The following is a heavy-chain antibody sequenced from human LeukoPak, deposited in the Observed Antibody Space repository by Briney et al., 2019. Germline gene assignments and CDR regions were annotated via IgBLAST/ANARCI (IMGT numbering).Heavy chain of an antibody. CDR3: AKSGDYGDYGSFYYYYGMDV. D-gene: IGHD4-17*01. J-gene: IGHJ6*02. CDR1: GFTFSSYA. Sequence: GRSLRLSCAASGFTFSSYAMNWVRQAPGKGLEGVSAISGSGGNTCYADSVKGQFTISRDNSKNTLYLQMNGLRAEDTAVYYCAKSGDYGDYGSFYYYYGMDVWGQGTTVTVSS. V-gene: IGHV3-23*01. CDR2: ISGSGGNT.